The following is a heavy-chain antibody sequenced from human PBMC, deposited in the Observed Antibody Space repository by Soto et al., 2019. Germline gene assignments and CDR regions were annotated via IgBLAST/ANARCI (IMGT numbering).Heavy chain of an antibody. CDR3: ARGYYSGSGRGRSMDV. J-gene: IGHJ6*02. V-gene: IGHV4-61*01. CDR2: LYGTGST. D-gene: IGHD3-10*01. Sequence: QVQLQESDPGLVKPSETLSLTCTVSGGSVSSGTYYWTWIRQPPGKGLEWIGYLYGTGSTNYNPPLKSRVPISVDTSKNQFSLKLSSVTAAATAVYYCARGYYSGSGRGRSMDVWGPGPTVTV. CDR1: GGSVSSGTYY.